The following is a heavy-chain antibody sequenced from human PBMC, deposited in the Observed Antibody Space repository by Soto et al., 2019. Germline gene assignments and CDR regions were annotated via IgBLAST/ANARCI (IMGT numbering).Heavy chain of an antibody. J-gene: IGHJ5*02. V-gene: IGHV1-8*02. D-gene: IGHD5-18*01. Sequence: ASVKVSCKASGYTFTNNDVSWVRQATGQGLEWMGWMNPGSGDTGYTQKFQGRVTMTRDISIATAYMELNSLTSEDTAIYYCARMESFGSLNWFDPWGQGTLVTVSS. CDR3: ARMESFGSLNWFDP. CDR1: GYTFTNND. CDR2: MNPGSGDT.